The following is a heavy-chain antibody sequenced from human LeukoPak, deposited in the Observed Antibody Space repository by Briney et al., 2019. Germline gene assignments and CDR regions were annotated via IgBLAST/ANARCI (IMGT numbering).Heavy chain of an antibody. Sequence: ASVKVSCKASGYTFTSYYMHWVRQAPGQGLEWMGIINPSGGSTSYAQKFQGRVTMTRDTSTSTVYMELSSLRSEDTAVYYCARVSKIPIYYDSSVLNYWGQGTLVTVSS. D-gene: IGHD3-22*01. V-gene: IGHV1-46*01. CDR2: INPSGGST. CDR1: GYTFTSYY. J-gene: IGHJ4*02. CDR3: ARVSKIPIYYDSSVLNY.